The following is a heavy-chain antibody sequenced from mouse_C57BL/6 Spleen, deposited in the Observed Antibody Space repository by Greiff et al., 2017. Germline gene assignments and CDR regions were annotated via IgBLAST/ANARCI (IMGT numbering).Heavy chain of an antibody. D-gene: IGHD1-1*01. CDR2: IDPSDSET. Sequence: VQLQQPGAELVRPGSSVKLSCKASGYTFTSYWMHWVKQRPIQGLEWIGNIDPSDSETHYNQKFKDKATLTVDKSSSTAYMQLSSLTSEDSAVYYCASGSTVVATDYYAMDYWGQGTSVTVSS. CDR1: GYTFTSYW. CDR3: ASGSTVVATDYYAMDY. V-gene: IGHV1-52*01. J-gene: IGHJ4*01.